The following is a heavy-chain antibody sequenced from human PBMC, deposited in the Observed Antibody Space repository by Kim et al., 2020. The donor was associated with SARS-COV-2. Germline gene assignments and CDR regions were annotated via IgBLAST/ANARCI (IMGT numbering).Heavy chain of an antibody. D-gene: IGHD6-19*01. CDR3: ARYHSSGWSQFDY. CDR2: IWYDGSNK. Sequence: GGSLRLSCAASGFTFSSYGMHWVRQAPGKGLEWVAVIWYDGSNKYYADSVKGRFTISRDNSKNTLYLQMNSLRAEDTAVYYCARYHSSGWSQFDYWGQGTLVTVSS. CDR1: GFTFSSYG. V-gene: IGHV3-33*01. J-gene: IGHJ4*02.